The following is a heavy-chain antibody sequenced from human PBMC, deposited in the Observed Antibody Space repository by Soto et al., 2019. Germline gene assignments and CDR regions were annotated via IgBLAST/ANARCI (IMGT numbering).Heavy chain of an antibody. CDR2: INPYNGST. CDR3: ARDLFSRYSSSWHYYYYYGMDV. J-gene: IGHJ6*02. V-gene: IGHV1-18*01. CDR1: GYNFVTHG. Sequence: ASVKVSCKASGYNFVTHGISWVRQAPGQGLEWMGWINPYNGSTNYAQKFQGWVTMTRDTSISTAYMELRRLRSDDTAVYYCARDLFSRYSSSWHYYYYYGMDVWGQGTTVTVSS. D-gene: IGHD6-13*01.